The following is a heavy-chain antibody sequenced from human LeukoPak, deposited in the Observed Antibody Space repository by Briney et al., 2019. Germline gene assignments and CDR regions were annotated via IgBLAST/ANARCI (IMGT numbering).Heavy chain of an antibody. Sequence: PGGSLRLSCAASGFTFSSYAMHWVRQAPGKGLEWVAVISYDGSNKYYADSVKGRFTISRDNSKNTLYLQMNSLRAEDTAVYYCARDGRPGGYSSSGDFDYWGQGTLVTVSS. V-gene: IGHV3-30-3*01. CDR3: ARDGRPGGYSSSGDFDY. CDR1: GFTFSSYA. D-gene: IGHD6-13*01. J-gene: IGHJ4*02. CDR2: ISYDGSNK.